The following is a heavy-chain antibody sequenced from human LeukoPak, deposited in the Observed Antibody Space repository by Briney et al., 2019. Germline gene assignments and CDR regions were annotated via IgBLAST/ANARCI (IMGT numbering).Heavy chain of an antibody. CDR1: GFTFTRYS. CDR3: ARGPVGGGGDRYAFDI. V-gene: IGHV3-48*01. J-gene: IGHJ3*02. Sequence: GGSLRLSCAASGFTFTRYSMNWVRQAPGKGLEWVSYIGSSGGSTYYADSVKGRFTISRDNSKNTLYLQMNSLRAEDTAVYYCARGPVGGGGDRYAFDIWGQGTMVTVSS. CDR2: IGSSGGST. D-gene: IGHD2-21*02.